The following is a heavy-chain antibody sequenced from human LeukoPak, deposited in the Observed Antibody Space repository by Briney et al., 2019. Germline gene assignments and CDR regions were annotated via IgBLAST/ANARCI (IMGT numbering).Heavy chain of an antibody. CDR1: GYTFSAFH. CDR2: VSPNSGDT. V-gene: IGHV1-2*02. Sequence: GASVKVSCKASGYTFSAFHIHWVRLAPGQGPEWMGWVSPNSGDTNYAQKFRGRVTMTRDTSINTAYMELSSLRSDDTAVYYCARSNYYGSQSEYWGQGTLVAVSS. CDR3: ARSNYYGSQSEY. J-gene: IGHJ4*02. D-gene: IGHD3-10*01.